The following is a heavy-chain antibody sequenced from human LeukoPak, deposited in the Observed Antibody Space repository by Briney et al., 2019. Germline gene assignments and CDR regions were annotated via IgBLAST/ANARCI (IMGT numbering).Heavy chain of an antibody. CDR3: AKDLWSDY. CDR1: GFSFSTYW. CDR2: ISGSGGST. V-gene: IGHV3-23*01. D-gene: IGHD3-10*01. J-gene: IGHJ4*02. Sequence: PGGSLRLSCAASGFSFSTYWMAWVRQAPGKGLEWVSAISGSGGSTYYADSVKGRFTISRDNSKNTLYLQMNSLRAEDTAVYYCAKDLWSDYWGQGTLVTVSS.